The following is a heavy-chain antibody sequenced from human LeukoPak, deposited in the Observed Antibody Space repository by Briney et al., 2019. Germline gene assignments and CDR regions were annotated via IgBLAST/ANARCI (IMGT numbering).Heavy chain of an antibody. Sequence: SETLSLTCTVSGGSISSSSYYWGWIRQPPGKGLEWIGSIYYSGSTYYNPSLKSRVTISVDTSKNQFSLKLSSVTAADTAVYYCARHIPGGNNDFDFWGQGTLVTVSS. CDR1: GGSISSSSYY. J-gene: IGHJ4*02. CDR2: IYYSGST. CDR3: ARHIPGGNNDFDF. V-gene: IGHV4-39*07. D-gene: IGHD3-16*01.